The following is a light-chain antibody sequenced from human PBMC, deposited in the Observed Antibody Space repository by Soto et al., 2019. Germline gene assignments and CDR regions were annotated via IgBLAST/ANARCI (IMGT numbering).Light chain of an antibody. V-gene: IGLV3-21*02. CDR3: QVWDSSSDHPYV. J-gene: IGLJ1*01. CDR1: NIGTKR. Sequence: SYELTQAPSVSVAPGRAASITCGGNNIGTKRVNWYQQKPGQAPVLVLYDDSDRPSGTPARFFGSNSGNTATLTIISVEAGDEADYYCQVWDSSSDHPYVFGAGTKVTVL. CDR2: DDS.